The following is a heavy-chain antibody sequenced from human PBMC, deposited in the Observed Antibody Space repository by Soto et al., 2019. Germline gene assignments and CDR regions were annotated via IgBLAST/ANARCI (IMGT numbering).Heavy chain of an antibody. CDR2: IGTAGDT. Sequence: HPGGSLRLSCAASGFTFSDYDMHWVRQATGKGLEWVSAIGTAGDTFYSGSVKGRFTISRENAKNSLYLQMNSLRAEDTAVYYCARGILCSGTKCYFQGLRSIDSWGRGTLVTVSS. D-gene: IGHD2-15*01. J-gene: IGHJ4*02. V-gene: IGHV3-13*01. CDR3: ARGILCSGTKCYFQGLRSIDS. CDR1: GFTFSDYD.